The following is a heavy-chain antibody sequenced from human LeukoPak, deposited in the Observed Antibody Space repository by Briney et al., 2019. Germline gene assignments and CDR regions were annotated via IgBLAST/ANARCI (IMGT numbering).Heavy chain of an antibody. CDR3: ARLAYCGGDCYSFYYYGMDV. J-gene: IGHJ6*02. Sequence: SQTLSLTCTVSGGSISSGDYYWSWIRQPPGKGLEWLGYIYYSGSTYYNPSLKSRVTISVDTSKNQFSLKLSSVTAADTAVYYCARLAYCGGDCYSFYYYGMDVWGQGTTVTVSS. V-gene: IGHV4-30-4*01. CDR2: IYYSGST. D-gene: IGHD2-21*02. CDR1: GGSISSGDYY.